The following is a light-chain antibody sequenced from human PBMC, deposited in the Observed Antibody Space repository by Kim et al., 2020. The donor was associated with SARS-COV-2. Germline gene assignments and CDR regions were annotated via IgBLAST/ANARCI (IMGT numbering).Light chain of an antibody. CDR3: GTWDDSLSAVV. CDR1: SSNIGSNF. J-gene: IGLJ2*01. CDR2: DNN. Sequence: GQKVIISCAGNSSNIGSNFVSWYSHLPGTAPKFVIYDNNKRPSGIPDRFSGSKSGTSATLGITGLQTGDEADYYCGTWDDSLSAVVFGGGTQLTVL. V-gene: IGLV1-51*01.